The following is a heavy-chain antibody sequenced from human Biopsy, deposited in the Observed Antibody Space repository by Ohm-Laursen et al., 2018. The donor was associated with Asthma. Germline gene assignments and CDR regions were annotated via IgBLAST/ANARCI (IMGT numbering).Heavy chain of an antibody. CDR2: IIPIFETA. V-gene: IGHV1-69*13. D-gene: IGHD3-10*01. J-gene: IGHJ6*02. CDR1: GGTFSRYA. Sequence: GASVKVSCKASGGTFSRYAISWVRQAPGQGLEWMGGIIPIFETAHYAQKFRGRITINADESTSTIYMVLSSLRSEDTAVYYCARDVSYGSGGSGVWGQGTMVTVSS. CDR3: ARDVSYGSGGSGV.